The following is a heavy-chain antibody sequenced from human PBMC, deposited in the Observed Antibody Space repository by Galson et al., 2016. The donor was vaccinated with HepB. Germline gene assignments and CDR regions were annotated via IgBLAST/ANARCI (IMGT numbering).Heavy chain of an antibody. CDR3: ARGGGFYGLGSYYSCFDP. CDR1: GYTFTAYY. Sequence: SVKASCKASGYTFTAYYMHWVRQAPGQGLEWMGWINPNSGGTHYAQKFQGRVTMTRDTSISTAYMELSSLRSDDTAVYYCARGGGFYGLGSYYSCFDPWGQGTLVTVSS. V-gene: IGHV1-2*02. J-gene: IGHJ5*02. D-gene: IGHD3-10*01. CDR2: INPNSGGT.